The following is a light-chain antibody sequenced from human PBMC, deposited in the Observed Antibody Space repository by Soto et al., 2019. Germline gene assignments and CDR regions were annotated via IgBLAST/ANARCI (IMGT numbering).Light chain of an antibody. CDR1: QSVHSN. CDR2: GAS. Sequence: EIVMTQSPSALSLSPGRTSTLSCRASQSVHSNLAWFQQHPGQAPRLLIYGASNRATGFPARFSASGSGTEFNLTINGLQSEDFAVYYCQQYNDNWPTFGQGTKVDIK. J-gene: IGKJ1*01. V-gene: IGKV3-15*01. CDR3: QQYNDNWPT.